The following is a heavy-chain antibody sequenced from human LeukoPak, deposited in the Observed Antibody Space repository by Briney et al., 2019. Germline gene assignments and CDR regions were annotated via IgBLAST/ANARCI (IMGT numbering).Heavy chain of an antibody. V-gene: IGHV3-23*01. CDR1: GFTFSSYA. CDR2: ISGSGGNT. CDR3: ANFERTVAGPYNWFDP. D-gene: IGHD6-19*01. J-gene: IGHJ5*02. Sequence: GGSLRPSCAASGFTFSSYAMSWVRQAPGKGLEWVSAISGSGGNTYYADSVKGRFTISRDNSKTTLFLQMNSLRADDTAVYYCANFERTVAGPYNWFDPWGQGTLVTVSS.